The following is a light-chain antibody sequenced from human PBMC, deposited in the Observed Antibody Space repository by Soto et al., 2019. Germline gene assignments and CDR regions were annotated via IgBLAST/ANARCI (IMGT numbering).Light chain of an antibody. J-gene: IGKJ2*01. V-gene: IGKV1-5*03. CDR3: QQYNSYSHT. CDR1: QSISTW. CDR2: KAS. Sequence: DIQMTQSPSTLSASVGDRVTVTCRANQSISTWLAWYQQKPGTAPNLLISKASNLEIGVPSRFSGSGSGTEFTLTISSLQPDDFATYYCQQYNSYSHTFGQGTKLEIK.